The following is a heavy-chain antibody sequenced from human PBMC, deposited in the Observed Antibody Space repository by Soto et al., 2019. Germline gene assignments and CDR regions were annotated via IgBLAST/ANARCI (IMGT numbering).Heavy chain of an antibody. J-gene: IGHJ4*02. CDR2: IYYSGST. V-gene: IGHV4-31*03. Sequence: QVQLQESGPGLVKPSQTLSLTCTVSGVSISSGGYYWSWIRQHPGKGLEWIGYIYYSGSTYYNPSLKSRVTISVDRSKNQFSLKLSSVTAADTAVYYCERVGRLLPRPFDYWGQGTLVTVSS. D-gene: IGHD3-22*01. CDR1: GVSISSGGYY. CDR3: ERVGRLLPRPFDY.